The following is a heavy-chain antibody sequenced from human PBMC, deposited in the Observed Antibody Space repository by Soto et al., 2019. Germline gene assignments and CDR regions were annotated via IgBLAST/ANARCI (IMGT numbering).Heavy chain of an antibody. CDR1: GFDINTYW. CDR3: ARGIPGHYGVDV. D-gene: IGHD6-13*01. Sequence: EVQLVESGGALVQPRVSLGLSCEASGFDINTYWMHWVRQGPGKGLVWVSRIKSDGSNTDYADSVKGRFTISRDNAKNTLYLQLHSLRAEDTAVYYCARGIPGHYGVDVWVQGTTFTVSS. J-gene: IGHJ6*01. CDR2: IKSDGSNT. V-gene: IGHV3-74*01.